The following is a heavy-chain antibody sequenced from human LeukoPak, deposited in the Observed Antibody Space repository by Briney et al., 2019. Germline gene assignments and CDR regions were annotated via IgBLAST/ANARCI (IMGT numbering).Heavy chain of an antibody. J-gene: IGHJ4*02. V-gene: IGHV4-34*01. CDR3: TRMTAGHDY. CDR1: GVSFNDYY. D-gene: IGHD2-21*02. Sequence: SETLSLTCAVSGVSFNDYYWSWVRQTPGKGLEWIGEINHSGYTNDSPSFKSRVTLSIDTSRKQFSLNLRSVTVADTGIYYCTRMTAGHDYWGQGTLVTVSS. CDR2: INHSGYT.